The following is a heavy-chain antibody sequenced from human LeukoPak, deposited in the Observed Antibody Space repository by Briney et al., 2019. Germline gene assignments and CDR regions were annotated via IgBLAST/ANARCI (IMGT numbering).Heavy chain of an antibody. CDR2: IHPGDYDT. CDR3: ARGWEYADIRAHAFIS. V-gene: IGHV5-51*01. J-gene: IGHJ5*02. CDR1: GYPFTNYW. D-gene: IGHD3-22*01. Sequence: GESLKISCKGSGYPFTNYWIGWVRPMPGKGLDWMGIIHPGDYDTRYSPSFQGQVTISVDKSTSTDSLQWSSLWKSNTGTYDWARGWEYADIRAHAFISWGQGTLITVSS.